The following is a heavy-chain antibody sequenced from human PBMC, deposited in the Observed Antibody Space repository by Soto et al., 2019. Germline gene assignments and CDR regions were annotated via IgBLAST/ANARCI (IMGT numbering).Heavy chain of an antibody. D-gene: IGHD6-13*01. Sequence: ASVKVSCKASGYTFTGYYMHWVRQAPGQGLEWMGWINPNSGGTNYAQKFQGRVTMTRDTSISTAYMELSRLRSDDTAVYYCARGDRQQLVPEDVFDIWGHGTMVTVSS. CDR1: GYTFTGYY. CDR3: ARGDRQQLVPEDVFDI. V-gene: IGHV1-2*02. J-gene: IGHJ3*02. CDR2: INPNSGGT.